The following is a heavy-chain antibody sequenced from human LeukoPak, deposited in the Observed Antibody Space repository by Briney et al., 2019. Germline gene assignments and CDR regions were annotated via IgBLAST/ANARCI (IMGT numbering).Heavy chain of an antibody. CDR2: FSGSGGTT. V-gene: IGHV3-23*01. D-gene: IGHD2-8*01. CDR1: GFTFSSYA. J-gene: IGHJ6*03. CDR3: ANGNRCTSPNCLGYYYFYMDV. Sequence: GGSLRLSCAASGFTFSSYAMNWVRQAPGRGLEWVSGFSGSGGTTYYADSVKGRFTISRENSKNTLYLQMNSLRAEDTAVYYWANGNRCTSPNCLGYYYFYMDVWGKGTTVTVS.